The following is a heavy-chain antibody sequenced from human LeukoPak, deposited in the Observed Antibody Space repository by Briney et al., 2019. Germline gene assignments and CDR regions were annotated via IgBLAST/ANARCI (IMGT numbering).Heavy chain of an antibody. Sequence: PGGSLRLSCAASGFTFSSYWMHWIRQVPGKGLVWVSHINGDGSTTTYADSVKGRFTISRDNAENTVFLQMNSLRAEDTAMYYCTRDVLGSCKGSSCFRWGYWGQGTLVTVSS. CDR2: INGDGSTT. CDR1: GFTFSSYW. CDR3: TRDVLGSCKGSSCFRWGY. D-gene: IGHD2-15*01. J-gene: IGHJ4*02. V-gene: IGHV3-74*01.